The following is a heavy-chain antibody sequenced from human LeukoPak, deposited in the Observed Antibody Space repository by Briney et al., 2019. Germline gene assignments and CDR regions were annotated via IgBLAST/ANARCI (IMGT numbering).Heavy chain of an antibody. J-gene: IGHJ4*02. D-gene: IGHD5-18*01. CDR2: ISDNEGTT. V-gene: IGHV3-23*01. Sequence: VGSLRLSCAASGFTFNYYAMSWVRQAPGKGLEWVSGISDNEGTTYYTDSVKGRFTISRDNTKNTVYLQMNNLRADDTAVYFCARHDSFIPYWGQGTLVTVSS. CDR3: ARHDSFIPY. CDR1: GFTFNYYA.